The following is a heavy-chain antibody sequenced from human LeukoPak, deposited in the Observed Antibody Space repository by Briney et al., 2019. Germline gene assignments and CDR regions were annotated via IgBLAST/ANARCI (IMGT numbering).Heavy chain of an antibody. CDR1: GFTFSSYS. CDR3: AREPDQEWLLSRYYYYYMDV. V-gene: IGHV3-21*01. Sequence: GGSLRLSCAASGFTFSSYSMNWVRQAPGKGLEWVSSISSSSSYIYYADSVKGRFTISRDNAKNSLYLQMNSLRAEDTAVYYCAREPDQEWLLSRYYYYYMDVWGKGTTVTVSS. D-gene: IGHD3-3*01. J-gene: IGHJ6*03. CDR2: ISSSSSYI.